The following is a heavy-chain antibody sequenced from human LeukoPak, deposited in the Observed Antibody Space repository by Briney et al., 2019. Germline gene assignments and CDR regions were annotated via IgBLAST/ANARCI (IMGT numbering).Heavy chain of an antibody. CDR1: GLTFSNYG. V-gene: IGHV3-23*01. CDR3: AKYGAYDPYFDN. J-gene: IGHJ4*02. Sequence: GGSLRLSCAASGLTFSNYGMSWVRQAPGKGLEWVSSISASGAIMYNANSVKGRFTISRDNSRNTLYLQMNSLSADDTAIYYCAKYGAYDPYFDNWGQGTLVTVSS. CDR2: ISASGAIM. D-gene: IGHD4-17*01.